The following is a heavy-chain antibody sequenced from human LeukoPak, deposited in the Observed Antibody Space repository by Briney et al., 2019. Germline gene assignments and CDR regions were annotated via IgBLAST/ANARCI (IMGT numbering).Heavy chain of an antibody. D-gene: IGHD6-13*01. V-gene: IGHV3-7*03. CDR1: GFTFSNYW. CDR3: ARDKPAAGGGYGSLFDF. CDR2: IKQDESEK. J-gene: IGHJ4*02. Sequence: GGSLRLCCAASGFTFSNYWMSWVRQTPGKGLEWVANIKQDESEKYYVDSVKGRFTISRDNAKNSLFLQMNNLRAEDTAVYYCARDKPAAGGGYGSLFDFWGRGTLVTVSS.